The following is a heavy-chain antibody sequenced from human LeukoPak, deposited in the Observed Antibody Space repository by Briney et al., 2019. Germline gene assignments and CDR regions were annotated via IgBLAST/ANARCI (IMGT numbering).Heavy chain of an antibody. J-gene: IGHJ6*04. Sequence: SVKVSCKASGGTFSSYAISWVRQAPGQGLEWMGGLIPIFGTANYAQKFQGRVTITADESTSTAYMELSSLRSEDTAVYYCARIPPEGPYYYYYGMDVWVKGTTVTVSS. CDR2: LIPIFGTA. CDR1: GGTFSSYA. CDR3: ARIPPEGPYYYYYGMDV. D-gene: IGHD1-14*01. V-gene: IGHV1-69*13.